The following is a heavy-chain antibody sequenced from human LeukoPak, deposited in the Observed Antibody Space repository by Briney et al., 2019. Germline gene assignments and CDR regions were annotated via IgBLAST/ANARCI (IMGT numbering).Heavy chain of an antibody. CDR2: ISGSGGTT. D-gene: IGHD3-22*01. Sequence: GGSLRLSCAGSGFTFSNYAMSWVRQAPGKGLEWVSGISGSGGTTYYADSVKGRFTISRDNSKNTLYLQMTSLRAEDTAVYYCAREKGDYYDSSGYRPWDYWGQGTLVTVSS. CDR3: AREKGDYYDSSGYRPWDY. CDR1: GFTFSNYA. J-gene: IGHJ4*02. V-gene: IGHV3-23*01.